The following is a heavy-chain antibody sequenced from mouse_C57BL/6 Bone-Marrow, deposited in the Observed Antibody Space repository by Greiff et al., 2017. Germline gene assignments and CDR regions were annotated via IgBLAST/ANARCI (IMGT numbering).Heavy chain of an antibody. CDR3: ANYYVTPCDAMDY. CDR1: GYTFTSYW. D-gene: IGHD1-1*01. J-gene: IGHJ4*01. V-gene: IGHV1-64*01. Sequence: QVQLKQPGAELVKPGASVKLSCKASGYTFTSYWMHWVKQRPGQGLEWIGMIHPNSGSTNYNEKFKSKATLTVDKSSSTAYMQLSSLASEDSAVYYCANYYVTPCDAMDYWGQGTSVTVSS. CDR2: IHPNSGST.